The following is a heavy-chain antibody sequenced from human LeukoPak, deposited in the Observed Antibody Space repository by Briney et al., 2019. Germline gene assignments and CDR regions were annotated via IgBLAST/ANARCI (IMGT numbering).Heavy chain of an antibody. D-gene: IGHD6-6*01. CDR3: ARDFEATYSSSNFDY. CDR2: INPNSGDT. J-gene: IGHJ4*02. V-gene: IGHV1-2*02. Sequence: ASVKVSCKASGYTFTDYYLHWVRQAPGQGLEWMGWINPNSGDTNYAQKFQGRVTMTRDTSISTAYMELSRLRSDDTAVYYCARDFEATYSSSNFDYWGQGTLVTVSS. CDR1: GYTFTDYY.